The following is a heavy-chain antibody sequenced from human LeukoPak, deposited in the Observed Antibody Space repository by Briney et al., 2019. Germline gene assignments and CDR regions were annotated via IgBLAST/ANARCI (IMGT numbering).Heavy chain of an antibody. CDR2: ISSSSSYI. CDR1: GFTFSSYS. J-gene: IGHJ3*02. V-gene: IGHV3-21*01. D-gene: IGHD6-13*01. Sequence: GGSLRLSCAASGFTFSSYSMNWVRQAPGKGLEWVSSISSSSSYIYYADSVKGRFTISRDNAKNSLYLQMNSLRADDTAVYYCASSYSSPGAFDIWGQGTMVTVSS. CDR3: ASSYSSPGAFDI.